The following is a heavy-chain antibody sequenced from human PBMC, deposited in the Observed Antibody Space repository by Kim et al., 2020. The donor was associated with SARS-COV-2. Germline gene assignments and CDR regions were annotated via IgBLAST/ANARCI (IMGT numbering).Heavy chain of an antibody. Sequence: SETLSLTCAVYVGSFSRYYWSWIRQPPGKGLEYIGEIDHVGSTNFNPSLESRVTISVDTSKNQFSLRLISVTAADTAVYYCARGLKAGGFFRYFDLWGRG. CDR1: VGSFSRYY. D-gene: IGHD6-13*01. J-gene: IGHJ2*01. V-gene: IGHV4-34*01. CDR3: ARGLKAGGFFRYFDL. CDR2: IDHVGST.